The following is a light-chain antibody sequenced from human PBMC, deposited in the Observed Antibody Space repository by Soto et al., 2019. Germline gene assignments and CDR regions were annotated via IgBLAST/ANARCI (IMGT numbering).Light chain of an antibody. Sequence: GERVTITCRASQVISTSLAWYQVKPGKAPKLLIYAASTLESGVPSRCSATVSGTEFSLTITSLQPEDFATYYCQQLFDSPITFGQGTRLEIK. V-gene: IGKV1-9*01. CDR2: AAS. CDR1: QVISTS. CDR3: QQLFDSPIT. J-gene: IGKJ5*01.